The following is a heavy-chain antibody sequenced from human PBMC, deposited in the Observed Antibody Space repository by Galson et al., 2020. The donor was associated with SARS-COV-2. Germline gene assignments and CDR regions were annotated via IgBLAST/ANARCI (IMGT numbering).Heavy chain of an antibody. V-gene: IGHV1-24*01. CDR2: FDPDDGET. J-gene: IGHJ5*02. CDR1: GYTLTELS. Sequence: ASVKVSCKVSGYTLTELSMHWVRQAPGKGLEWMGGFDPDDGETIYAQKFQGRVTMTEDTSTDTAYMELSSLRSEDTAVYYCATTRGPSDYGDPVHWFDPWGQGTLVTVSS. D-gene: IGHD4-17*01. CDR3: ATTRGPSDYGDPVHWFDP.